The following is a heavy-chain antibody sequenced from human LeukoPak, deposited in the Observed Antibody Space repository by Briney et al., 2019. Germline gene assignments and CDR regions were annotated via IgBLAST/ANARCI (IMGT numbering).Heavy chain of an antibody. D-gene: IGHD4/OR15-4a*01. CDR1: GYTFTGYY. Sequence: GASVKVSCKASGYTFTGYYMHWVRQAPGQGLEWMGWINPNSGGTNYAQKFQGRVTMTGDTSISTAYMELSRLRSDDTAVYYCASLSLRLELTFDYWGQGTLVTVSS. CDR3: ASLSLRLELTFDY. V-gene: IGHV1-2*02. J-gene: IGHJ4*02. CDR2: INPNSGGT.